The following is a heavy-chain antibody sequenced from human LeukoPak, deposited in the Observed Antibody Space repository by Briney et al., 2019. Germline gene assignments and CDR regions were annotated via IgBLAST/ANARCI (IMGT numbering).Heavy chain of an antibody. Sequence: SETLSLTCTVSGYFISSGYYWGWIRQPPGKGLEWIGYIYYSGTTKYNPSLKSRVTISLDTSKNQFSLELSSVTAADTAVYYCARGAYCGGDCFWWFDPWGQGTLVTVSS. D-gene: IGHD2-21*02. V-gene: IGHV4-38-2*02. J-gene: IGHJ5*02. CDR3: ARGAYCGGDCFWWFDP. CDR2: IYYSGTT. CDR1: GYFISSGYY.